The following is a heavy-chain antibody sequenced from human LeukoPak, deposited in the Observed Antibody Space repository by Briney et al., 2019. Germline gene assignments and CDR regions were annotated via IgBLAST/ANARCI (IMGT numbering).Heavy chain of an antibody. CDR3: ARGLTAGYSSSSGAFDI. V-gene: IGHV1-69*05. J-gene: IGHJ3*02. D-gene: IGHD6-13*01. CDR1: GGTFSSYA. CDR2: IIPIFGTA. Sequence: SVKVSCKASGGTFSSYAISWVRQAPGQGLEWMGGIIPIFGTANYAQKFQGRVTITTDESTSTAYMELSSLRSEDTAVYYCARGLTAGYSSSSGAFDIWGQGTIVTVSS.